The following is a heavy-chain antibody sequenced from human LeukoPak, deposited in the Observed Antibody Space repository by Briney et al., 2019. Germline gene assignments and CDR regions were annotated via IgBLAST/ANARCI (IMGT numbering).Heavy chain of an antibody. CDR1: GGTFSSYA. CDR3: ARAGYKVSRYYFDY. J-gene: IGHJ4*02. D-gene: IGHD1-14*01. Sequence: ASVKVSCKASGGTFSSYAISWVRQAPGQGLEWMGRIIPILGIANYAQKFQGRVTITADKSTSTAYMELSSLRSEDTAVYYCARAGYKVSRYYFDYWGQGTLVTVSS. V-gene: IGHV1-69*04. CDR2: IIPILGIA.